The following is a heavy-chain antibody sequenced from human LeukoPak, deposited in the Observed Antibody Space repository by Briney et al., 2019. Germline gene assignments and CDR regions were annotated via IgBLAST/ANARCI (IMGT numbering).Heavy chain of an antibody. J-gene: IGHJ4*02. Sequence: ASVKVSCKASGGTFSSYAISWVRQAPGQRPEWMGWMSPNSGDTGYAQKFQDRVTMTRNTSISTAYMELSSLRSDDTAVYYCARGPPNWGYDYWGPGTLVTVSS. CDR1: GGTFSSYA. V-gene: IGHV1-8*02. CDR3: ARGPPNWGYDY. CDR2: MSPNSGDT. D-gene: IGHD7-27*01.